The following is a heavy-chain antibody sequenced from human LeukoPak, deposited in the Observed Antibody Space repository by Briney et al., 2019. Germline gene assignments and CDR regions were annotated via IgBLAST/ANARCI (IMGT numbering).Heavy chain of an antibody. D-gene: IGHD3-9*01. CDR1: GGSISSSSYY. CDR2: IYYSGST. J-gene: IGHJ4*02. CDR3: AATYDYDILTGFDY. V-gene: IGHV4-39*01. Sequence: PSETLSLTCTVSGGSISSSSYYWGWIRQPPGKGLEWIGSIYYSGSTYYNPSLKSRVTISVDTSKNQFSLKLSSVTAADTAVYYCAATYDYDILTGFDYWGQGTLVTVSS.